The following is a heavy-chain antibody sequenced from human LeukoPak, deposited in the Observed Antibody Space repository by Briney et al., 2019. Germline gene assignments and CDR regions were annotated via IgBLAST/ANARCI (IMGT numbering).Heavy chain of an antibody. CDR2: INHSGST. Sequence: PETLSLTCAVYGGSFSGYYWSWIRQPPGKGLEWIGEINHSGSTNCNPSLKSRVTISVDTSKNQFSLKLSSVTAADTAVYYCASREGLTAHFDYWGQGTLVTVSS. CDR3: ASREGLTAHFDY. CDR1: GGSFSGYY. V-gene: IGHV4-34*01. D-gene: IGHD2-21*02. J-gene: IGHJ4*02.